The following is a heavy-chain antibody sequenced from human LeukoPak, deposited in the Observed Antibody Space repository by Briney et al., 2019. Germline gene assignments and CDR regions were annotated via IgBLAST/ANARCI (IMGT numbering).Heavy chain of an antibody. CDR1: XSXXX. Sequence: XSXXXXSXVRXSRGRXVEGGSVISGGGVKTYYAEFVKGRFTISRDNSKNTLYLKMNRLRAEDTAVYYCAKGHIGAAVNGLYFDYWGQGTLVTVSS. J-gene: IGHJ4*02. V-gene: IGHV3-23*01. CDR2: ISGGGVKT. CDR3: AKGHIGAAVNGLYFDY. D-gene: IGHD6-13*01.